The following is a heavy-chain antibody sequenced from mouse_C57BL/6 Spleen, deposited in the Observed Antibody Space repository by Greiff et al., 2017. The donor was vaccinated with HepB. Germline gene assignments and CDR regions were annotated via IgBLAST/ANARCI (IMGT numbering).Heavy chain of an antibody. CDR1: GYTFTDYE. Sequence: VQLQQSGAELVRPGASVTLSCKASGYTFTDYEMHWVKQTPVHGLEWIGAIDPETGGTAYNQKFKGKAILTADKSSSTAYMDLRSLTSEDSTVYYCTRSNLYYAMDYWGQGTSVTVSS. CDR2: IDPETGGT. CDR3: TRSNLYYAMDY. V-gene: IGHV1-15*01. J-gene: IGHJ4*01.